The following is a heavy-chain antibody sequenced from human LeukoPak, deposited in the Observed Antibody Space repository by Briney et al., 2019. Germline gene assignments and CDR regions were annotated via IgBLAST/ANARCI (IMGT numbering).Heavy chain of an antibody. V-gene: IGHV3-30-3*01. D-gene: IGHD2-2*02. J-gene: IGHJ4*02. CDR2: ISYDGSNK. Sequence: GGPLRLSCAASVFSCSSYAMRWGREAPGRGGECVAIISYDGSNKYYADSGKGRFTISRDKTKNTLYLQMNGLRGEDTAVYYCARAIRYNFDYWGQGTLVTVSS. CDR3: ARAIRYNFDY. CDR1: VFSCSSYA.